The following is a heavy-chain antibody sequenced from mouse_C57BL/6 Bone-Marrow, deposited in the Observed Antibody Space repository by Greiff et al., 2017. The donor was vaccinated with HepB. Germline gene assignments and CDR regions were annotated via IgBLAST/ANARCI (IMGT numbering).Heavy chain of an antibody. CDR3: ARDYDYAY. V-gene: IGHV5-4*01. CDR1: GFTFSSYA. J-gene: IGHJ2*01. D-gene: IGHD2-4*01. Sequence: EVKVVESGGGLVKPGGSLKLSCAASGFTFSSYAMSWVRQTPEKRLEWVATISDGGSYTYYPDNVKGRFTISRDNAKNNLYLQMSHLKSEDTAMYYCARDYDYAYWGQGTTLTVSS. CDR2: ISDGGSYT.